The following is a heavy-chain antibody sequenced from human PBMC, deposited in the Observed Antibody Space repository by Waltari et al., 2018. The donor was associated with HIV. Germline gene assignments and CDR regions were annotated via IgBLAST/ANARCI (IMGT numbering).Heavy chain of an antibody. CDR3: VTSRYNFVEFGHRLDF. CDR1: GFNFDIYA. V-gene: IGHV3-23*01. D-gene: IGHD3-3*01. Sequence: EVQFLESGGGLERPGGSLSLSCIASGFNFDIYAMPWVRQAPGKCLEWVSTISRRASATYDADVAKCRATITRDNSMDLLSLPTTSLRGDDTAVYHCVTSRYNFVEFGHRLDFWGRGILVTVS. J-gene: IGHJ4*02. CDR2: ISRRASAT.